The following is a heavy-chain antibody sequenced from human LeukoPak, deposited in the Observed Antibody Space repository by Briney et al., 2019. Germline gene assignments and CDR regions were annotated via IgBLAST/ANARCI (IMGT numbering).Heavy chain of an antibody. CDR1: GFTFSSYG. J-gene: IGHJ4*02. CDR3: AKEFTSDIVVVPAALDFDY. D-gene: IGHD2-2*01. CDR2: IRYDGSNK. V-gene: IGHV3-30*02. Sequence: GGSLRLSCAAPGFTFSSYGMHWVRQAPGKGLEWVAFIRYDGSNKYYADSVKGRFTISRDNSKNTLYLQMNSLRAEDTAVYYCAKEFTSDIVVVPAALDFDYWGQGTLVTVSS.